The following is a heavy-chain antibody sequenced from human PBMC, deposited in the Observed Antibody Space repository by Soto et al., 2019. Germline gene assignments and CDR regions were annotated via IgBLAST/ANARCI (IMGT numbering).Heavy chain of an antibody. CDR1: GGTFSSYA. CDR2: IIPIFGTA. CDR3: ARVYPYSSSLDY. D-gene: IGHD6-13*01. Sequence: SVKVSCKASGGTFSSYAISWVRQAPGQGLEWMGGIIPIFGTANYAQKFQGRVTITADESTSTAYMELSSLRSEDTAVYYCARVYPYSSSLDYWGQATLVTVSS. J-gene: IGHJ4*02. V-gene: IGHV1-69*13.